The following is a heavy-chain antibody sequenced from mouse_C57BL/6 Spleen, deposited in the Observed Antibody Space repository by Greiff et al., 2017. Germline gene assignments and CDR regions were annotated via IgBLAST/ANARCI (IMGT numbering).Heavy chain of an antibody. V-gene: IGHV5-16*01. CDR1: GFTFSDYY. J-gene: IGHJ1*03. D-gene: IGHD2-2*01. Sequence: EVKLMESEGGLVQPGSSMKLSCTASGFTFSDYYMAWVRQVPEKGLEWVANINYDGSSTYYLDSLKSRFIISGDNAKNIRYLQMSSLKSDDTATYYCAREGVMVTGYWYCDVWGTGTTVTVSS. CDR3: AREGVMVTGYWYCDV. CDR2: INYDGSST.